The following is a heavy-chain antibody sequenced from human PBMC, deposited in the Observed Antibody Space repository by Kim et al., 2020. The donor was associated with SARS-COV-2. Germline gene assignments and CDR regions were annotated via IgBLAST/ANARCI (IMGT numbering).Heavy chain of an antibody. CDR1: GGSISSYY. CDR3: ARAAWSSGWYDGFDY. CDR2: IYYSGST. D-gene: IGHD6-19*01. J-gene: IGHJ4*02. Sequence: SETLSLTCTVSGGSISSYYWSWIRQPPGKGLEWIGYIYYSGSTNYNPSLKSRVTISVDTSKNQFSLKLSSVTAADTAVYYCARAAWSSGWYDGFDYWGQG. V-gene: IGHV4-59*01.